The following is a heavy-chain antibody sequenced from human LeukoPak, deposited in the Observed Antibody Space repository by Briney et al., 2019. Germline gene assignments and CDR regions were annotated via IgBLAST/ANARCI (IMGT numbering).Heavy chain of an antibody. J-gene: IGHJ4*02. CDR2: INTDGSST. CDR3: ARDLDRDTALDY. Sequence: GGSLRLSCAASGFTFSRYWMHWVRQAPGKGLVWVSRINTDGSSTSYADSVKGRFTISRDNATNTLYLQTNSLRAEDTAVYYCARDLDRDTALDYWGQGTLVTVSS. D-gene: IGHD5-18*01. V-gene: IGHV3-74*01. CDR1: GFTFSRYW.